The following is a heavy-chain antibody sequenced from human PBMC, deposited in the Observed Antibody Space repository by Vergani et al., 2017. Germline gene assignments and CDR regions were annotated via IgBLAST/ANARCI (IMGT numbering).Heavy chain of an antibody. CDR1: GGTFSSYT. CDR3: ARGYCGTSCYARGGGAQLNWFDP. CDR2: IIPILGIA. D-gene: IGHD2-2*01. V-gene: IGHV1-69*02. Sequence: QVQLVQSGAEVKKPGSSVKVSCKASGGTFSSYTISWVRQAPGQGLEWMGRIIPILGIANYAQKFQGRVTITADKSTSTAYMELSSLRSEDTAVYYCARGYCGTSCYARGGGAQLNWFDPWGQGTLVTVSS. J-gene: IGHJ5*02.